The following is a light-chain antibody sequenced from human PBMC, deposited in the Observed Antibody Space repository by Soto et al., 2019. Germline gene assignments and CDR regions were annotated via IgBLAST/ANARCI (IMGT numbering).Light chain of an antibody. CDR2: GVS. V-gene: IGKV3-20*01. J-gene: IGKJ3*01. CDR3: QQYQSLPFT. CDR1: QSVSSSY. Sequence: EIVLTQSPGTLSLSPGERATLSCRASQSVSSSYLAWFQQKPGQAPRLLIYGVSTRATGIPDRFSGSGSGTDFILTISRLEPEDFAVYYCQQYQSLPFTFGPGTKVHIE.